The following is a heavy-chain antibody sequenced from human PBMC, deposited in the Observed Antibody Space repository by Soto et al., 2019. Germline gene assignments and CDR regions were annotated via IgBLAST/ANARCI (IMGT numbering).Heavy chain of an antibody. V-gene: IGHV3-73*01. CDR3: TRHEPSPF. J-gene: IGHJ4*02. Sequence: GGSLRLSCAASGFTFSGSAMHWVRQASGKGLEWVGRIRSKANSYATAYAASVKGRFTISRDDSKNTAYLQMNSLKTKDTAVYYCTRHEPSPFWGQGTLVTVSS. CDR2: IRSKANSYAT. CDR1: GFTFSGSA.